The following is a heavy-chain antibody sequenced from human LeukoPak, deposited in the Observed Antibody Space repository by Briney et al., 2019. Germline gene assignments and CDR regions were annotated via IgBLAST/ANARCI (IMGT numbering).Heavy chain of an antibody. CDR1: GFTFDDYA. V-gene: IGHV3-43*02. J-gene: IGHJ4*01. CDR2: ISGDGGST. D-gene: IGHD5-12*01. Sequence: PGGSLRLSCAASGFTFDDYAMHWVRQAPGKGLEWVSLISGDGGSTYYADSVKGRFTISRDNSKNSLYLQMNSLRTEDTALYYCAKGGEWVRATGYFDYWGHGTLVTVSS. CDR3: AKGGEWVRATGYFDY.